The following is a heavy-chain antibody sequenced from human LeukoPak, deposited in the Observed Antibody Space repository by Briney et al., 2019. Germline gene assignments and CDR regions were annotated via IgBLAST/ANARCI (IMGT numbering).Heavy chain of an antibody. CDR3: AKDKRIGKWELLDYFDY. CDR1: GSTFSSYA. J-gene: IGHJ4*02. V-gene: IGHV3-23*01. D-gene: IGHD1-26*01. CDR2: ISGSGGST. Sequence: GGSLRLSCAASGSTFSSYAMSWVRQAPGKGLEWVSAISGSGGSTYYADSVKGRFTISRDNSKNTLYLQMNSLRAEDTAVYYCAKDKRIGKWELLDYFDYWGQGTLVTVSS.